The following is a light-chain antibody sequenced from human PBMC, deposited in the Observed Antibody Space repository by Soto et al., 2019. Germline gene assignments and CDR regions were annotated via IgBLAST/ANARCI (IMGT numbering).Light chain of an antibody. CDR1: QTVSNN. Sequence: EIVMTQSPATLSVSPGDKATLSCRASQTVSNNLAWYQQKPGQAPRLLIYFASTMATGIPARFSGSGSGTEFTLTISSLQSEDFAVYYCQQYNQWPLTFGGGTKAETK. CDR2: FAS. J-gene: IGKJ4*01. CDR3: QQYNQWPLT. V-gene: IGKV3-15*01.